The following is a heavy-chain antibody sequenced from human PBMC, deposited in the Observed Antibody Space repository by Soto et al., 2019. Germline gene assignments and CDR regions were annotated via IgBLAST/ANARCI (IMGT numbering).Heavy chain of an antibody. Sequence: GGSLRLSCAASGFTFSSYAMSWIRQAPGKGLEWVSAISGSGGSTYYADSVKGRFTISRDNSKNTLYLQMNSLRAEDTAVYYCAKSPGFRRESSLLPDTHTFDYWGQGTLVTVSS. CDR1: GFTFSSYA. D-gene: IGHD3-16*02. CDR2: ISGSGGST. V-gene: IGHV3-23*01. J-gene: IGHJ4*02. CDR3: AKSPGFRRESSLLPDTHTFDY.